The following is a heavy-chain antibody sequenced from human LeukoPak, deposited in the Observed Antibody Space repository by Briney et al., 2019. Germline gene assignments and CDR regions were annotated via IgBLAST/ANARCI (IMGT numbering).Heavy chain of an antibody. V-gene: IGHV3-48*02. J-gene: IGHJ3*02. CDR3: AREDGGKADI. Sequence: GGSLRLSCAASGFTFSRYSMNWVRQAPGKGLEWVSYISSSSSSIDYADSVKGRFSISRDNAKNSLYLQMKSLRDEDTAVYYCAREDGGKADIWGQGTMVTVSS. CDR2: ISSSSSSI. D-gene: IGHD4-23*01. CDR1: GFTFSRYS.